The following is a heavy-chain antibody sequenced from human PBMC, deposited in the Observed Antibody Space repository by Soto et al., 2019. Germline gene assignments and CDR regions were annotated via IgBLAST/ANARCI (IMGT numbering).Heavy chain of an antibody. J-gene: IGHJ6*02. D-gene: IGHD6-6*01. Sequence: QVQLVQTGAEVKKPGSSVKVSCKASGGTFSSYAISWVRQAPGQGLEWMGGIIAIFGTADYAQKFQGRVTITADESTSTAYMELSSLRSEDTAVYYCAKPQSIQDYYYGMDVWGQGTTVTVSS. CDR1: GGTFSSYA. V-gene: IGHV1-69*12. CDR3: AKPQSIQDYYYGMDV. CDR2: IIAIFGTA.